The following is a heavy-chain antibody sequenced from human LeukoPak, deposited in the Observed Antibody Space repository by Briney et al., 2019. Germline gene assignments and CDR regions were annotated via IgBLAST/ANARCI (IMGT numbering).Heavy chain of an antibody. V-gene: IGHV1-69*13. J-gene: IGHJ6*04. CDR3: ARVAAAGTFSGRMEV. CDR1: GGTFSSYA. D-gene: IGHD6-13*01. CDR2: IIPIFGTA. Sequence: ASVKVSCKASGGTFSSYAISWVRQAPGQGLEWMGGIIPIFGTANYAQKFQGRVTITADESTSTAYMELSSLRSEDTAVYYCARVAAAGTFSGRMEVWGKGTTVTVSS.